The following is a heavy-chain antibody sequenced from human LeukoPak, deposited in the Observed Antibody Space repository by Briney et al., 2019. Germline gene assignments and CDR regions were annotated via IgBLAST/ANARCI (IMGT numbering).Heavy chain of an antibody. J-gene: IGHJ4*02. D-gene: IGHD2-2*01. V-gene: IGHV1-2*02. CDR2: INPNSGGT. CDR3: ARDLEGDCSSTSCFPN. Sequence: ASVKVSCKASGCTFTGYYMHWVRQAPGQGLEWMGWINPNSGGTNYAQKFQGRVTMTRDTSISTAYMELSRLRSDDTAVYYCARDLEGDCSSTSCFPNWGQGTLVTVSS. CDR1: GCTFTGYY.